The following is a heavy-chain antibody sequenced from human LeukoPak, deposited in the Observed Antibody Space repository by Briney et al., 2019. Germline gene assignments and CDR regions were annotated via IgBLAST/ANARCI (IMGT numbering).Heavy chain of an antibody. V-gene: IGHV1-18*01. CDR2: ISAYDGNT. CDR3: ARYRTFGGVIVMGDLDH. J-gene: IGHJ4*02. Sequence: ASVKVSCKASGYTFTSYGISWVRQAPGQGLEWMGWISAYDGNTNYAQKLQGRVTMTTDTSTSTAYMELRSLRSDDTAVYYCARYRTFGGVIVMGDLDHWGQGTLVTVSS. CDR1: GYTFTSYG. D-gene: IGHD3-16*02.